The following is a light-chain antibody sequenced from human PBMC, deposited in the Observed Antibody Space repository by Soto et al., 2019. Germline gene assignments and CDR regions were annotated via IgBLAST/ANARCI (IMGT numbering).Light chain of an antibody. CDR1: QSVSSSY. Sequence: EIVLTQSPGTLSLPPGERATLSCRASQSVSSSYLAWYQQKPGQAPRFLIYGASSRATGIPDRFSGSGSGTDFTLTISRLEPEDFAVSYCQQYGSSPPWTFGQGTKVEIK. V-gene: IGKV3-20*01. J-gene: IGKJ1*01. CDR2: GAS. CDR3: QQYGSSPPWT.